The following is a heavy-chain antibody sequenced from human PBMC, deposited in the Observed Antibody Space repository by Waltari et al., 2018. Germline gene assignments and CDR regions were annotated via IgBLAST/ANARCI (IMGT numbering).Heavy chain of an antibody. CDR2: VHGSGRK. Sequence: QLQLQESSPGLVKPSGTLSLTCAVSGDSVTSSYWWSWVRQPPGKGLEWIGQVHGSGRKNHKPFLGGSGNWAIETTEQPVSLKVTYATAADTAVYYCARDRGRGLYLDSWGPGTLVTVSP. J-gene: IGHJ4*02. CDR3: ARDRGRGLYLDS. V-gene: IGHV4-4*02. D-gene: IGHD2-15*01. CDR1: GDSVTSSYW.